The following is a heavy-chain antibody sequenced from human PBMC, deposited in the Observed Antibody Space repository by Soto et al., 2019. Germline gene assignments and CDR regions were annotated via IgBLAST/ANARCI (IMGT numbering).Heavy chain of an antibody. J-gene: IGHJ5*02. CDR2: IYHTGST. V-gene: IGHV4-4*02. CDR3: ARDPYYYGSGDKGGFDP. Sequence: QVQLQESGPGLVKPSGTLSLTCAVSGGSLSSTHWWSWVRQPPRKGLEWIGDIYHTGSTNYNPSLKSRVTISVDKSNNQFSLNLSSLTAADTPVYYCARDPYYYGSGDKGGFDPWGQGTLVIVSS. D-gene: IGHD3-10*01. CDR1: GGSLSSTHW.